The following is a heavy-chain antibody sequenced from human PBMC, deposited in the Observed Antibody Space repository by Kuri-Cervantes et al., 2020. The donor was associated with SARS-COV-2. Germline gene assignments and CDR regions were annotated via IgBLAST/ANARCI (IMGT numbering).Heavy chain of an antibody. CDR2: INHSGST. D-gene: IGHD6-19*01. CDR1: GGSFSGYY. V-gene: IGHV4-34*01. CDR3: ARDRSGSGLSWFDP. Sequence: GSLRLSCAVYGGSFSGYYWSWIRQPPGKGLEWIGEINHSGSTNYNPSLKSRVTISVDTSKNQFSLKLSSVTAADTAVYYCARDRSGSGLSWFDPWGQGNLVTVSS. J-gene: IGHJ5*02.